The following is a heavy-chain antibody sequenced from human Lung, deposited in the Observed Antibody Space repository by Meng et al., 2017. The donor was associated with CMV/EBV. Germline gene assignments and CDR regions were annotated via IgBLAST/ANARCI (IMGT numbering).Heavy chain of an antibody. D-gene: IGHD2-2*01. CDR3: AREFCSSSSCYPPDV. Sequence: RGSLRLXCAASGFTFSSYSINWVRQAPGKGLEWVSSISSRSSYIYYADSVKGRFTISRDNAKNSLYLQMNSLRAEDTAVYYCAREFCSSSSCYPPDVWGQGTTVTVSS. CDR2: ISSRSSYI. V-gene: IGHV3-21*01. J-gene: IGHJ6*02. CDR1: GFTFSSYS.